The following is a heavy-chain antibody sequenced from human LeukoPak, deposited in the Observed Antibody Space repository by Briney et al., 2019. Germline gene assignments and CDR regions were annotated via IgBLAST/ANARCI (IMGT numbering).Heavy chain of an antibody. CDR3: ARVSGTSARGVVPAAPRFDY. J-gene: IGHJ4*02. Sequence: ASVKVSCKASGYTFTGYYMHWVRQAPGQGPEWMGWINPNSGGTNYAQKFQGRVTMTRDTSISTAYMELSRLRSDDAAVYYCARVSGTSARGVVPAAPRFDYWGQGTLVTVSS. CDR2: INPNSGGT. CDR1: GYTFTGYY. D-gene: IGHD2-2*01. V-gene: IGHV1-2*02.